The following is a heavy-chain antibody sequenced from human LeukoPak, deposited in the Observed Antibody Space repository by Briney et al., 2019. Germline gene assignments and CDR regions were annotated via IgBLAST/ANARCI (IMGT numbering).Heavy chain of an antibody. D-gene: IGHD3-10*01. V-gene: IGHV1-2*06. CDR1: GYTFTGYY. CDR3: RWFAGSGSYYSDY. Sequence: ASVKVSCKASGYTFTGYYMHWVRQAPGQGLEWMGRINPNSGGTNYAQKFQGRVTMTRDTSISTAYMELSGLRSDDTAVYYCRWFAGSGSYYSDYWGQGTLVTVSS. CDR2: INPNSGGT. J-gene: IGHJ4*02.